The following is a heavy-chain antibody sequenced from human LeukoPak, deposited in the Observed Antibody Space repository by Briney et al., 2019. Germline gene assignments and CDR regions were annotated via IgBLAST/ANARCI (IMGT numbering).Heavy chain of an antibody. CDR1: GLTFSSYG. Sequence: GGSLRLSRAASGLTFSSYGMHWVRQAPGKGLEWVAVIWFDGSTKYYADSVKGRFTISRDNSRNTLYLQMSTLRAEDTAVYYCGRDRGYGDYEIDYWGQRTLVTVSS. CDR2: IWFDGSTK. D-gene: IGHD4-17*01. V-gene: IGHV3-33*01. J-gene: IGHJ4*02. CDR3: GRDRGYGDYEIDY.